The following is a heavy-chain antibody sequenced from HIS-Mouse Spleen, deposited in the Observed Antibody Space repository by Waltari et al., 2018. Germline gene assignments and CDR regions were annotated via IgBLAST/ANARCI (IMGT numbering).Heavy chain of an antibody. CDR3: ARDPGYSSSSNAFDI. CDR1: GYSISSGYY. J-gene: IGHJ3*02. CDR2: IYHSGST. D-gene: IGHD6-6*01. Sequence: QVQLQESGPGLVKPSATLSLTCTVSGYSISSGYYWGWIRQPPGKGLEWIGSIYHSGSTYYNPSLKSRVTISVDTSKNQFSLKLSSVTAADTAVYYCARDPGYSSSSNAFDIWGQGTMVTVSS. V-gene: IGHV4-38-2*02.